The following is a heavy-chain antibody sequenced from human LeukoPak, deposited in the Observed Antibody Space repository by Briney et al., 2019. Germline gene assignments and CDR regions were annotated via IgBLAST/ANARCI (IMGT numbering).Heavy chain of an antibody. CDR1: GFAFRSHG. V-gene: IGHV3-23*01. D-gene: IGHD3-10*01. J-gene: IGHJ4*02. CDR2: IRGDGVTT. Sequence: GGTLRLSCAASGFAFRSHGMNWVRQAPGKGLEWVSGIRGDGVTTYYADSVKGRFTISRDNSKNTLYLQMNSLRAEDTAVYYCAKDVNYYGSGSYYNYWGQGTLVTVSS. CDR3: AKDVNYYGSGSYYNY.